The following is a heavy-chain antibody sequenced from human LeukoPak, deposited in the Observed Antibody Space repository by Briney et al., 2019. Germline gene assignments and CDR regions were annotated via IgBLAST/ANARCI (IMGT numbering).Heavy chain of an antibody. V-gene: IGHV3-30-3*01. D-gene: IGHD2-2*01. Sequence: GGSLRLSCAASGFTFSSYAMHWVRQAPGKGLEWVAVISYDGSNKYYADSVKGRFTISRDNSKNTLYLQMNSLRAEDTAVYYCARGVVDGDDYYYYYMDVWGKGTTVTVSS. CDR2: ISYDGSNK. CDR1: GFTFSSYA. CDR3: ARGVVDGDDYYYYYMDV. J-gene: IGHJ6*03.